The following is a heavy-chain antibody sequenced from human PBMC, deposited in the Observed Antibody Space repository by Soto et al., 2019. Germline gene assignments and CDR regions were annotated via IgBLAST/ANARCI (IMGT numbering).Heavy chain of an antibody. V-gene: IGHV4-61*01. CDR3: ARIPYSSASFDY. D-gene: IGHD6-19*01. Sequence: SETLSLTCTVSGVSISSVSISSNYWGWVRQPPGKGLECIGSMSYSGVTNYNPSLKSRVTISIDTSKNQFSLKLSSVTAADTAMYYCARIPYSSASFDYWGQGTLVTVSS. J-gene: IGHJ4*02. CDR1: GVSISSVSISSNY. CDR2: MSYSGVT.